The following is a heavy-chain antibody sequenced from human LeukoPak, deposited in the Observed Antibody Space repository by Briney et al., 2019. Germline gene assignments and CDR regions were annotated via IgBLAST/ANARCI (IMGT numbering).Heavy chain of an antibody. CDR1: GGSFSGYY. CDR2: INHSGST. Sequence: SETLSLTCAVYGGSFSGYYWSWIRQPPGKGLEWIGEINHSGSTNYNPSLKSRVTISVDTSKNQFSLKLSSVIAADTAVYYCARGGQPSGYDGEGIDYWGQGTLVTVSS. J-gene: IGHJ4*02. CDR3: ARGGQPSGYDGEGIDY. D-gene: IGHD5-12*01. V-gene: IGHV4-34*01.